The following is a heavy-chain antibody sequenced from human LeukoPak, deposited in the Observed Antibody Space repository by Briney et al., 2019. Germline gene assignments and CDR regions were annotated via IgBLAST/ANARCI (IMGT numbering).Heavy chain of an antibody. CDR2: IYYSGST. CDR1: GGSISSYY. Sequence: PSGTLSLTCTVSGGSISSYYWSWIRQPPGKGLEWIGYIYYSGSTNYNPSLKSRVTISVDTSKNQFSLKLSSVTAADTAVYYCASAAATVTNLYFDYWGQGTLVTVSS. V-gene: IGHV4-59*01. D-gene: IGHD4-17*01. J-gene: IGHJ4*02. CDR3: ASAAATVTNLYFDY.